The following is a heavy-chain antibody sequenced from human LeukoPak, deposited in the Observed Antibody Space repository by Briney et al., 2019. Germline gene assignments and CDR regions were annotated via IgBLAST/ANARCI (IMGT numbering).Heavy chain of an antibody. Sequence: GGSLRLSCAASGFTISRYSMSWVRLAPGKGLEWVSSISTSSSYIYYADPVKGRFTISRDNAKNSLYLPMNSLRAEDTAVYYCARDVVGATPYWGQGTLVTVSS. J-gene: IGHJ4*02. CDR2: ISTSSSYI. CDR3: ARDVVGATPY. V-gene: IGHV3-21*01. CDR1: GFTISRYS. D-gene: IGHD1-26*01.